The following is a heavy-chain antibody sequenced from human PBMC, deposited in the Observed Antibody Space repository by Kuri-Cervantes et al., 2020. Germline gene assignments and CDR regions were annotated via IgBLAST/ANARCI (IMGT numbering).Heavy chain of an antibody. Sequence: SVKVSCKAYGYAFTSCDINWLRQATGQGLEWMGGIIPIFGTANYAQKFQGRVTITADKSTSTAYMELSSLRSEDTAVYYCARKNYGSGSRGYYFDYWGQGTLVTVSS. D-gene: IGHD3-10*01. CDR2: IIPIFGTA. J-gene: IGHJ4*02. CDR1: GYAFTSCD. CDR3: ARKNYGSGSRGYYFDY. V-gene: IGHV1-69*06.